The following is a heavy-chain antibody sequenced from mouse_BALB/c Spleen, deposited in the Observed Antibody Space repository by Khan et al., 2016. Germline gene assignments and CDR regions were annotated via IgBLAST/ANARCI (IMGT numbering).Heavy chain of an antibody. CDR2: IYPGGDYI. V-gene: IGHV1-63*02. D-gene: IGHD1-2*01. Sequence: VQLQESGAELVRPGTSVKISCKASGYTFTNYWLGWVKQRPGHGLEWIGDIYPGGDYINYNEKFKGKATLTADTSSSTAYMQLSSLTAEDSAVYVCARALRRGRTDYWGQGTTLTVSS. J-gene: IGHJ2*01. CDR3: ARALRRGRTDY. CDR1: GYTFTNYW.